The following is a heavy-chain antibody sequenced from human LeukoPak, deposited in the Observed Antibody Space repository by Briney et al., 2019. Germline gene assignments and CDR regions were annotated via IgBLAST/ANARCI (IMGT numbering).Heavy chain of an antibody. V-gene: IGHV4-61*02. J-gene: IGHJ3*02. CDR2: IHTSGTT. D-gene: IGHD1-26*01. CDR1: GGSITSGNYF. CDR3: ATTAGPATYGAFDI. Sequence: SETLSLTCTASGGSITSGNYFWSWIRQPAGKALEWIGRIHTSGTTTYNPSLKSRITISVDSSKNLLSLKLNSVTAADTAVYYCATTAGPATYGAFDIWGQGTMVTVSS.